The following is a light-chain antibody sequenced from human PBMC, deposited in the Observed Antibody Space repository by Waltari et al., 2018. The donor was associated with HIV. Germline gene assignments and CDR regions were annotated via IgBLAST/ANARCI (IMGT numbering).Light chain of an antibody. V-gene: IGLV10-54*04. CDR3: ATWDISLSAVV. J-gene: IGLJ2*01. CDR2: RDN. Sequence: QAGLTQPPSVSKGMRQTATLTCTGNSKNVGNQGAAWLQQHQRHPPKLLSYRDNKRPSGIAGRFSASRSGNTASLTITGVQPEDEADYFCATWDISLSAVVFGGGTTLTVL. CDR1: SKNVGNQG.